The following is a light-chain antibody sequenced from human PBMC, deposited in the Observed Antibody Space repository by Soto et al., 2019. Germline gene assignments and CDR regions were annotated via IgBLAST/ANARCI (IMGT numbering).Light chain of an antibody. CDR3: QQSYSTPPTLT. Sequence: DIQMTQSPSSLSASVGDRVTITCRASQSISSYLNWYQQKPGKAPKLLIYAASSLQSGVPSRFSGSGSGTDFTLSISSLQPEDFAYYYCQQSYSTPPTLTFGGGTKVEIK. J-gene: IGKJ4*01. CDR1: QSISSY. V-gene: IGKV1-39*01. CDR2: AAS.